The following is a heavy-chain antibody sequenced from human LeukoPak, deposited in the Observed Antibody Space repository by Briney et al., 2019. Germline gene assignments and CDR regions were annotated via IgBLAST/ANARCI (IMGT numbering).Heavy chain of an antibody. CDR2: VSDDGDKT. V-gene: IGHV3-23*01. CDR3: AGRTYCFDY. Sequence: PGGSLRLSCVASGFNFRNYGMNWVRQAPGKGLEWVAAVSDDGDKTYYGDSVKGRFTVSRDNSKNTLYLQMSSLGAEDTAVYYCAGRTYCFDYWGQGTLVTVSS. J-gene: IGHJ4*02. CDR1: GFNFRNYG. D-gene: IGHD2-15*01.